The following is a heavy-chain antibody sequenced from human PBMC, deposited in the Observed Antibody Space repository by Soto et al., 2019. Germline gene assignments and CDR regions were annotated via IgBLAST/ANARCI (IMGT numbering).Heavy chain of an antibody. D-gene: IGHD2-15*01. CDR1: GFTFSSYA. V-gene: IGHV3-23*01. CDR2: ISGSGGST. J-gene: IGHJ4*02. CDR3: AREMAALNYFYY. Sequence: SGGSLRLSCAASGFTFSSYAMSWVRQAPGKGLEWVSVISGSGGSTYYADSVKGRFTISRDNSKNTLYLQMNSLRAEDTAVYYCAREMAALNYFYYWGQGTLVTVSS.